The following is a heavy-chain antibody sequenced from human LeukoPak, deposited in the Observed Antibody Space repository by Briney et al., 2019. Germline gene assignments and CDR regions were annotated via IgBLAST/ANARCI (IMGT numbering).Heavy chain of an antibody. CDR3: ATSGPIYYGSGSYYYYFDY. V-gene: IGHV4-59*12. D-gene: IGHD3-10*01. CDR2: IYYSGST. J-gene: IGHJ4*02. Sequence: SETLSLTCTVSGGSISSYYWSWIRQPPGKGLEWIGYIYYSGSTNYNPSLKSRVTISVDTSKNQFSLKLSSVTAADTAVYYCATSGPIYYGSGSYYYYFDYWGQGTLVTVSS. CDR1: GGSISSYY.